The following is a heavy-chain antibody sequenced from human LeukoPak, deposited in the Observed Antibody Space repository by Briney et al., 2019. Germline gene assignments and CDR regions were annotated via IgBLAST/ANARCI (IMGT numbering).Heavy chain of an antibody. CDR2: INQDKSSK. CDR1: GFSIGDYW. CDR3: CHPMIQGAVS. V-gene: IGHV3-7*01. Sequence: GGTLRLSCAASGFSIGDYWMSWVREAPGGGREWVANINQDKSSKAYMESVKGRFTISRDNAKNTLYLQMNSLRAEDRAVYYCCHPMIQGAVSWGQGTLVTVSS. J-gene: IGHJ5*02. D-gene: IGHD3-10*01.